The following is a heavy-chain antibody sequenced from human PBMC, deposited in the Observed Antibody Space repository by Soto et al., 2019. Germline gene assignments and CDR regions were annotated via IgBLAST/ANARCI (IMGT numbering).Heavy chain of an antibody. CDR1: GFTFSSYD. Sequence: GGSLRLSCAASGFTFSSYDMHWVRQATGKGLEWVSAIGTAGDTYYPGSVKGRFTISRENAKNSLYLQMNSLRAGDTAVYYCARALGYGGAFDIWGQGTMVTV. V-gene: IGHV3-13*01. D-gene: IGHD4-17*01. J-gene: IGHJ3*02. CDR2: IGTAGDT. CDR3: ARALGYGGAFDI.